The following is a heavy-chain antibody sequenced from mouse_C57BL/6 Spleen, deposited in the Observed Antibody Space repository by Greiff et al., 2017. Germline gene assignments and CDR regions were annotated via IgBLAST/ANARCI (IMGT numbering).Heavy chain of an antibody. V-gene: IGHV5-16*01. CDR3: AREDSNYYYAMDY. CDR2: INYDGSST. J-gene: IGHJ4*01. D-gene: IGHD2-5*01. CDR1: GFTFSDYY. Sequence: EVMLVESEGGLVQPGSSMKLSCTASGFTFSDYYMAWVRQVPEKGLEWVANINYDGSSTYYLDSLKSRFIISRDNAKNILYLQMSSLKSEDTATYYCAREDSNYYYAMDYWGQGTSVTVSS.